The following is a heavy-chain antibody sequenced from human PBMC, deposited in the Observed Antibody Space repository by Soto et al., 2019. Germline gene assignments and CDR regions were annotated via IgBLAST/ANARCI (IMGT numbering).Heavy chain of an antibody. Sequence: EVQLVESGGGLVQSGGSLRLSCEASGFTFSNYWMVWVRQAPGKGLVWVSRINNDGTGIRYADSVKGRFTISRDNGKNTLYVQMNSLGDEDTAVYYCATSLSVPGNDWGQGTLFTVSS. CDR3: ATSLSVPGND. CDR2: INNDGTGI. D-gene: IGHD1-1*01. J-gene: IGHJ4*02. V-gene: IGHV3-74*01. CDR1: GFTFSNYW.